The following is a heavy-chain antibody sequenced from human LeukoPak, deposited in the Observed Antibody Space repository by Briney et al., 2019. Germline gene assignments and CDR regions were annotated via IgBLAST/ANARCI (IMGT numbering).Heavy chain of an antibody. D-gene: IGHD1-26*01. J-gene: IGHJ4*02. CDR1: GYPFTGYY. V-gene: IGHV1-2*02. CDR2: INPNSGGT. CDR3: AKIKYSGSFYDY. Sequence: ASVKVSCKASGYPFTGYYLHWVRQTPGQGLEWMGWINPNSGGTQYAEKFQGRVTVTRDTSIGTAYMELSRLRSDDTAVYYCAKIKYSGSFYDYWGQGTPVTVSS.